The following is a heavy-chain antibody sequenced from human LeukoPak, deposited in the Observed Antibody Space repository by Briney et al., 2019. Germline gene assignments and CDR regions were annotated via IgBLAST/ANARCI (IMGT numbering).Heavy chain of an antibody. CDR2: ISNSGST. Sequence: SETLSLTCTVSGGSISSYYWSWIRQPAGKGQEWIGHISNSGSTNYSPSLKSRVTMSVDTSKNHFSLKLSSVTAADTAVYYCARDNYIVATIDYWGQGTLVTVSS. V-gene: IGHV4-4*07. D-gene: IGHD5-12*01. CDR1: GGSISSYY. J-gene: IGHJ4*02. CDR3: ARDNYIVATIDY.